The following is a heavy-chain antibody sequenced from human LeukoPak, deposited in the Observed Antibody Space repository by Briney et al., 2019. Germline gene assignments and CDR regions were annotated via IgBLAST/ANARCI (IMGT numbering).Heavy chain of an antibody. J-gene: IGHJ4*02. CDR2: ISGSGGST. Sequence: GGSLRLSCAASGFTFSSYAMSWVRQAPGKGLEWVSAISGSGGSTYYADSVKGRLTISRDNSKNTLYLQMNSLRAEDTAVYYCARDHDSSGYYSRPYYFDYWGQGTLVTVSS. D-gene: IGHD3-22*01. CDR3: ARDHDSSGYYSRPYYFDY. CDR1: GFTFSSYA. V-gene: IGHV3-23*01.